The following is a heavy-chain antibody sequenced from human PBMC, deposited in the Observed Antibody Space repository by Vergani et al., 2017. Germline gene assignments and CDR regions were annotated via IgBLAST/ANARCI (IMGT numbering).Heavy chain of an antibody. D-gene: IGHD6-13*01. J-gene: IGHJ4*02. V-gene: IGHV3-33*01. CDR1: GFTFSSYG. CDR3: ARDRIAAAGNLDY. CDR2: IWYDGSNK. Sequence: VQLVESGGGVVQPGRSLRLSCAASGFTFSSYGMHWVRQAPGKGLEWVAVIWYDGSNKYYADSVKGRFTISRDNSKNTLYLQMNSLRAEDTAVYYCARDRIAAAGNLDYWGQGTLVTVSS.